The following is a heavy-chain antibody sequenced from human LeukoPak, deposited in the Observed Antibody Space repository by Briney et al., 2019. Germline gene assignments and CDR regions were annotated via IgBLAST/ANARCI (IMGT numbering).Heavy chain of an antibody. J-gene: IGHJ4*02. CDR1: GYTFTSYG. Sequence: GASVKVSCKASGYTFTSYGISWVRQAPGQGLEWMGWISAYNGNTNYAQKLQGRVTMTTDTSTSTVYMELSSLRSEDTAVYYCARVNDFWSGYFDSWGQGTLVTVSS. D-gene: IGHD3-3*01. V-gene: IGHV1-18*01. CDR2: ISAYNGNT. CDR3: ARVNDFWSGYFDS.